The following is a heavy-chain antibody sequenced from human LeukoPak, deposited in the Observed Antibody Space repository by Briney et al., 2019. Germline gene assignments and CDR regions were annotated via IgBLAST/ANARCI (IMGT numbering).Heavy chain of an antibody. V-gene: IGHV3-7*01. CDR3: ARFSRVEWSF. CDR2: IKQDGSVK. Sequence: SGGSLRLSCAASGFTFSNYWMSWVRQAPGKGLEWVANIKQDGSVKQYVDSIKGRFTISRDNAKNTLYLQMDGLRVEDTAVYYCARFSRVEWSFWGQGTLVTVSS. CDR1: GFTFSNYW. D-gene: IGHD3-3*01. J-gene: IGHJ4*02.